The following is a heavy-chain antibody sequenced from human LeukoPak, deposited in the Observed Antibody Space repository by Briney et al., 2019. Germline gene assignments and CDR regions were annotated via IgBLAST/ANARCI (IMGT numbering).Heavy chain of an antibody. CDR3: ARHPDGSLSLDY. CDR1: GFSFSDYY. CDR2: ISSSGSHT. D-gene: IGHD1-26*01. V-gene: IGHV3-11*03. Sequence: GGSLRLSCVASGFSFSDYYMSWIRQAPGKGLEWVSYISSSGSHTNYADSVTGRFTISRNNAKKSLHLRMNSLRAEDTAVYYCARHPDGSLSLDYWGQGTPVTVSS. J-gene: IGHJ4*02.